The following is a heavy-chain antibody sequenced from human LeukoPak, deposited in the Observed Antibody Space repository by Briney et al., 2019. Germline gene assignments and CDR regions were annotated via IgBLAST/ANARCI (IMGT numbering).Heavy chain of an antibody. Sequence: ASVKVSCKVSGYTLTELSMHWVRQAPGKGLEWMGGFDPEDGETIYAQKFQGRVTMTEDTSTVTAYMELSSLRSEDTAVYYCATDRYHSSGWYRFGYWGQGTLVTVSS. CDR2: FDPEDGET. D-gene: IGHD6-19*01. J-gene: IGHJ4*02. V-gene: IGHV1-24*01. CDR3: ATDRYHSSGWYRFGY. CDR1: GYTLTELS.